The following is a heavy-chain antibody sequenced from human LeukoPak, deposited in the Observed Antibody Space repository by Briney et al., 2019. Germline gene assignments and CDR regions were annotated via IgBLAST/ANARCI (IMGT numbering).Heavy chain of an antibody. J-gene: IGHJ4*02. CDR1: GFTFSSHW. Sequence: GGSLRLSCADSGFTFSSHWMHWVRQAPGKGLVWVSRIKYDASSTSYAGSVKGRFTISRDNAKNTLYLQMNSLRAEDTAVYYCARGATYAYYQDYWGQGTLVTVSS. CDR2: IKYDASST. D-gene: IGHD1-26*01. CDR3: ARGATYAYYQDY. V-gene: IGHV3-74*01.